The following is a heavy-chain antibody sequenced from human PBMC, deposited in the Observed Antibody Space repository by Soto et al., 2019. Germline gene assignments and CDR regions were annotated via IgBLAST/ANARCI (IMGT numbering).Heavy chain of an antibody. CDR3: ARVPPEYYDFWSGENWFDP. CDR1: GGSISSSSYY. Sequence: SETLSLTCTVSGGSISSSSYYWGWIRQPPGKGLEWIGSIYYSGSTYYNPSLKSRVTISVDTSKNQFSLKLSSVTAADTAVYYCARVPPEYYDFWSGENWFDPWGQGTLVTVSS. V-gene: IGHV4-39*01. J-gene: IGHJ5*02. CDR2: IYYSGST. D-gene: IGHD3-3*01.